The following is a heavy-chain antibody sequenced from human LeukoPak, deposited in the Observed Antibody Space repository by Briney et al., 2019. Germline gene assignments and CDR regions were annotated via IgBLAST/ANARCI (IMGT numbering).Heavy chain of an antibody. Sequence: GGSLRLSCAASGFTFSSCAMSWVREAPGKGLEWVSAISGSGGSTYYADSVKGRFTISRDNSKNTLYLQMNSLRAEDTAVYYCARDTVDDIVVVPAALSYWGQGTLVTVSS. D-gene: IGHD2-2*01. CDR1: GFTFSSCA. CDR2: ISGSGGST. V-gene: IGHV3-23*01. J-gene: IGHJ4*02. CDR3: ARDTVDDIVVVPAALSY.